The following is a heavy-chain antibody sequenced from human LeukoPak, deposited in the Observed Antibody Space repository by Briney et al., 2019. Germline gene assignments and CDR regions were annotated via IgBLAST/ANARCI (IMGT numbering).Heavy chain of an antibody. CDR3: ARDRGYDYLFDY. V-gene: IGHV1-18*01. CDR2: ISAYNGNT. Sequence: ASVKVSCKASGYTFTDYGVSWVRQAPGQGLEWMGWISAYNGNTNYPQKLQGRVTMTTDTSTSTAYMELRSLRSDDTAVYYCARDRGYDYLFDYWGQGTLVTVSS. J-gene: IGHJ4*02. D-gene: IGHD5-12*01. CDR1: GYTFTDYG.